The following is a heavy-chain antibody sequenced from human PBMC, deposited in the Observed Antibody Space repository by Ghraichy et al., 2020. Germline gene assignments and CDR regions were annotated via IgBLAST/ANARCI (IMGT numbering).Heavy chain of an antibody. CDR3: ARVSNWAYDY. V-gene: IGHV4-39*07. J-gene: IGHJ4*02. CDR1: GGSISSSSYY. Sequence: SETLSLTCTVSGGSISSSSYYWGWIRQPPGKGLEWIGSIYYSGSTYYTPSLKSRVTISVDTSKNQFSLKLSSVTAADTAVYYCARVSNWAYDYWGQGTLVTVSS. CDR2: IYYSGST. D-gene: IGHD7-27*01.